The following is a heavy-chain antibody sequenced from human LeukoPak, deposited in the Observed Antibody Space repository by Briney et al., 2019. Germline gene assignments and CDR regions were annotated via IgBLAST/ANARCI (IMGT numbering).Heavy chain of an antibody. CDR3: ARAGSWFGEGYYFDY. Sequence: ASVKISCKASGYTFTSYGISWVRRAPGQGLEWMGWISAYNGNTSYAQKFQGRVTMTRDTSTSTVYMELSSLRSEDTAVYYCARAGSWFGEGYYFDYWGQGTLVTVSS. CDR1: GYTFTSYG. J-gene: IGHJ4*02. D-gene: IGHD3-10*01. V-gene: IGHV1-18*01. CDR2: ISAYNGNT.